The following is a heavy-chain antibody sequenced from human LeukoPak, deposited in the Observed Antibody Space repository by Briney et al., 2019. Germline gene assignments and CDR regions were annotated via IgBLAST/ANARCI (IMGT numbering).Heavy chain of an antibody. Sequence: PGGSLRLSCAASGFTFSSYSMNWVRQAPGKGLEWVSSISSSSSYIYYADSVKGRFTISRDNAKNSLYLQMNSLRAEDTAVYYCARDGPLGWNPVYGMDVWGQGTTVTVSS. J-gene: IGHJ6*02. CDR3: ARDGPLGWNPVYGMDV. CDR2: ISSSSSYI. D-gene: IGHD1-1*01. CDR1: GFTFSSYS. V-gene: IGHV3-21*04.